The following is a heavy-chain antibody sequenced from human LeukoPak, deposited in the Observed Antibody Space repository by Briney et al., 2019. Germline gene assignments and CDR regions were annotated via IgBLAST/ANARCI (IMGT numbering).Heavy chain of an antibody. Sequence: GRSLRLSCTGSGFTFGDYAMSWVRQAPGKGLEWVSYISTTSSFTNYADSVKGRFTISRDNAKNSLYLQMNSLRVEDTAVYYCARGQRGDYWGQGSLVTVSS. V-gene: IGHV3-11*05. CDR3: ARGQRGDY. J-gene: IGHJ4*02. D-gene: IGHD6-25*01. CDR1: GFTFGDYA. CDR2: ISTTSSFT.